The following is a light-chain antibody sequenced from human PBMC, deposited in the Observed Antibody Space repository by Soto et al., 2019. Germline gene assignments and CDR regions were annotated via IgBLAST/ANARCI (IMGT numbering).Light chain of an antibody. CDR3: TSYAGSDHFVV. V-gene: IGLV2-8*01. Sequence: QSALTQPPSASGSPGQSVTISCTGTSSDIGLYNYVSWYQQHPDKVPKLMIYEVNKRPSGVPDRFSGSKSGNTASLTVSGLQADDEADYYCTSYAGSDHFVVFGGGTKLTVL. J-gene: IGLJ2*01. CDR2: EVN. CDR1: SSDIGLYNY.